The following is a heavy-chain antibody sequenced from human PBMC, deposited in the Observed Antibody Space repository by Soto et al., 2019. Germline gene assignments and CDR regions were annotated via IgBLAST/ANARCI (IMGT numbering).Heavy chain of an antibody. CDR2: INPGNGDT. D-gene: IGHD2-2*01. CDR1: GYSFTKYG. CDR3: ARTDCSSTSCSNYYYYGMDV. Sequence: ASVKVSCKTSGYSFTKYGLHWVRQAPGQRLEWIGWINPGNGDTKYSQKFQGRVTITRDTSATTAYIELSSLRSEYSAVFYCARTDCSSTSCSNYYYYGMDVWGQGATVTVSS. J-gene: IGHJ6*02. V-gene: IGHV1-3*01.